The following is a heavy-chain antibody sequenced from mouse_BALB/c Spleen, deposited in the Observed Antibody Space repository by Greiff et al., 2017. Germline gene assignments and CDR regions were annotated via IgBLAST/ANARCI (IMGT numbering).Heavy chain of an antibody. CDR1: GYSITSDYA. CDR2: ISYSGST. J-gene: IGHJ2*01. D-gene: IGHD4-1*01. CDR3: ARSSGTRYFDY. Sequence: EVKLMESGPGLVKPSQSLSLTCTVTGYSITSDYAWNWIRQFPGNKLEWMGYISYSGSTSYNPSLKSRISITRDTSKNQFFLQLNSVTTEDTATYYCARSSGTRYFDYWGQGTTLTVSS. V-gene: IGHV3-2*02.